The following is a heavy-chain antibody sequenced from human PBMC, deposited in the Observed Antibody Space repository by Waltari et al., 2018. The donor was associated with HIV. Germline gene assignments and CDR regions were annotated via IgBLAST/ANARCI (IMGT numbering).Heavy chain of an antibody. D-gene: IGHD1-20*01. CDR3: AREGPDNFSFEGGGYYFDY. Sequence: QVQLQESGPGLVKPSETLSLTCTVSGGSISSYYWSWIRQPPGKGLEWIGYIYYSGSTNYNPSLKSRVTISVDTSKNQFSLKLSSVTAADTAVYYCAREGPDNFSFEGGGYYFDYWGQGTLVTVSS. CDR1: GGSISSYY. CDR2: IYYSGST. J-gene: IGHJ4*02. V-gene: IGHV4-59*01.